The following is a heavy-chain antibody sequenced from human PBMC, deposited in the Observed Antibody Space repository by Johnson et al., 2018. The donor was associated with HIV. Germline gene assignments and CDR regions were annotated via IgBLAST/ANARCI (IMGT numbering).Heavy chain of an antibody. V-gene: IGHV3-30*04. CDR3: ARDLNRYYYGSVKAFDI. CDR1: GFTFSSYA. J-gene: IGHJ3*02. D-gene: IGHD3-10*01. CDR2: ISYDGRNK. Sequence: QVQLVESGGGVVQPGRSLRLSCAASGFTFSSYAMHWVRQAPGKGLEWVAVISYDGRNKYYADSVKGRFTISSDNSKNTLYLQMNSLRAEDTAVYYCARDLNRYYYGSVKAFDIWGQGTMVTVSS.